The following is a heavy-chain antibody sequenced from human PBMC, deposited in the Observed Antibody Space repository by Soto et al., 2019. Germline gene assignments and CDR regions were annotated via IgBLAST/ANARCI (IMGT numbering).Heavy chain of an antibody. D-gene: IGHD4-17*01. CDR2: IKQEGSEK. V-gene: IGHV3-7*05. J-gene: IGHJ6*02. CDR3: ARDTAYYGEGYYYYYGMDV. CDR1: GFTFSSYW. Sequence: PGGSLRLSCAASGFTFSSYWMSWVRQAPGKGLEWVANIKQEGSEKYYVDSVKGRFTISRDNAKNSLYLQMNSLRAEDTAVYYCARDTAYYGEGYYYYYGMDVWGQGTTVTVSS.